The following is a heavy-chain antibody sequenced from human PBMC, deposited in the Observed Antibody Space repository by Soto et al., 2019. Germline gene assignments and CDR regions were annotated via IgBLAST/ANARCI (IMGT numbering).Heavy chain of an antibody. V-gene: IGHV3-48*02. CDR1: GFTFSGYG. J-gene: IGHJ6*02. CDR3: ARSRGYSYGYLNYYYGMDV. CDR2: ISSSSSSI. Sequence: GGSLRLSCAAAGFTFSGYGMSWVRQEPGKGLEWVSAISSSSSSIYYADSVKGRFTISRDNAKNSLYLQMNSLRDEDTAVYYCARSRGYSYGYLNYYYGMDVWGQGTTVTVSS. D-gene: IGHD5-18*01.